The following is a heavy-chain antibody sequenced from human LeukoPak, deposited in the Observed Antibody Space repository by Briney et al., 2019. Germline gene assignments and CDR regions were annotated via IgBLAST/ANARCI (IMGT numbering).Heavy chain of an antibody. CDR3: ARASPYYYDSSGYYRVYYYYYMDV. V-gene: IGHV4-34*01. Sequence: GSLRLSCAASGFTFSNDWMIWIRQPPGKGLEWIREINHSGSTNYNPSLKSRVTISVDTSKNQISLKLSSVTAADTAVYYCARASPYYYDSSGYYRVYYYYYMDVWGKGTTVTVSS. CDR2: INHSGST. CDR1: GFTFSNDW. D-gene: IGHD3-22*01. J-gene: IGHJ6*03.